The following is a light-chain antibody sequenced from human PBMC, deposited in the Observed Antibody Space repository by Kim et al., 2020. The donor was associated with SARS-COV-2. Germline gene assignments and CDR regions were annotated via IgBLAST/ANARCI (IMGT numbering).Light chain of an antibody. CDR3: QQRSNWPRRT. V-gene: IGKV3-11*01. CDR2: DAS. CDR1: QSVSSY. J-gene: IGKJ2*01. Sequence: EIVLTQSPATPSLSPGERATLSCRASQSVSSYLAWYQQKPGQAPRLLIYDASNRATGIPARFSGSGSGTDFTLTISSLEPEDFAVYYCQQRSNWPRRTFGQGTKLEI.